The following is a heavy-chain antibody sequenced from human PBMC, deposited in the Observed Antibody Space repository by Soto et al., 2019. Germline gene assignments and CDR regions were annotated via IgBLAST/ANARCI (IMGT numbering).Heavy chain of an antibody. D-gene: IGHD2-15*01. J-gene: IGHJ4*02. Sequence: GGSLRLSCAASGFTFSDYYMSWIRQAPGKGLEWVSYISSSSSNIYYADSVKGRFTISRDNAKNSLYLQMNSLRAEDTAVYYCARDKGRSPLDYWGQGTLVTVSS. CDR1: GFTFSDYY. CDR2: ISSSSSNI. V-gene: IGHV3-11*01. CDR3: ARDKGRSPLDY.